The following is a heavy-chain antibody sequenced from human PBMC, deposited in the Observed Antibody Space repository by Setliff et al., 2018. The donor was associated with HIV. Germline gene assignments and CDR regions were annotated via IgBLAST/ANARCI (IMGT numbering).Heavy chain of an antibody. CDR1: GGSISSSSYY. D-gene: IGHD1-26*01. V-gene: IGHV4-39*01. J-gene: IGHJ2*01. CDR3: ARAAYSGTYVWEPATDL. Sequence: SETLSLTCTVSGGSISSSSYYWGWIRQPPGKGLEWIGSIYYSGSTYYNPSLKSRVTISVDTSKNQFSLKLSSVTAADTAVYYCARAAYSGTYVWEPATDLWGRGTLVTVSS. CDR2: IYYSGST.